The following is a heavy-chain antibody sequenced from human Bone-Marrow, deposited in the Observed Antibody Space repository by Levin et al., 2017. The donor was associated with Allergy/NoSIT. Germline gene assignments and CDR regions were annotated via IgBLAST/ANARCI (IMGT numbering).Heavy chain of an antibody. CDR1: GYTFTSYA. V-gene: IGHV7-4-1*01. CDR3: AREWEVLRYFEHYMDV. J-gene: IGHJ6*03. D-gene: IGHD3-9*01. Sequence: PEASVKVSCKASGYTFTSYAMNWVRQAPGQGLEWMGWINTNTGNPTYAQGFTGRFVFSLDTSVSTAYLQICSLKAEDTAVYYCAREWEVLRYFEHYMDVWGKGTTVTVSS. CDR2: INTNTGNP.